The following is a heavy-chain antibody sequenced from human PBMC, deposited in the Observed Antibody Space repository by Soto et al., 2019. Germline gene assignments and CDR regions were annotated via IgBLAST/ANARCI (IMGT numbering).Heavy chain of an antibody. CDR2: IWYDGSNK. J-gene: IGHJ4*02. D-gene: IGHD3-9*01. V-gene: IGHV3-33*01. CDR3: ARDCEDILTGYYPDY. CDR1: GFTFSSYG. Sequence: QVQLVESGGGVVQPGRSLRLSCAASGFTFSSYGMHWVRQAPGKGLEWVAVIWYDGSNKYYADSVKGRFTISRDNSKNTLYLQMNSLRAEDTAVYYCARDCEDILTGYYPDYWGQGTLVTVSS.